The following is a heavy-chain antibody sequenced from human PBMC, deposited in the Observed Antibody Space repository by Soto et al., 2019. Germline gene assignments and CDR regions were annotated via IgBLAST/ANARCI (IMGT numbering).Heavy chain of an antibody. J-gene: IGHJ5*02. CDR1: GYKFATYW. Sequence: GESLKISCEGSGYKFATYWIAWVRQMPGRGLEWMGIIYPGKSKTIYCPSFQGLVTISADTSLNTAYLQWDSLRASDTAIYYCARGFTGSAGRFDPWGQGTVVTVSS. CDR2: IYPGKSKT. D-gene: IGHD2-8*02. CDR3: ARGFTGSAGRFDP. V-gene: IGHV5-51*01.